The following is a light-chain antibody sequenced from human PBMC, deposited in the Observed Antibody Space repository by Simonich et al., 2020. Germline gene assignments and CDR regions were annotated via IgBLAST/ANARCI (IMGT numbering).Light chain of an antibody. CDR1: QSLLHSDGKTY. Sequence: DIVMTQTPLSLSVTPGQPASISCKSSQSLLHSDGKTYLYWYLQKPGQSPQLLIYEVSNRFSGVPDGFSGSGSGTDFTLTISSLQPEDFATYYCQQSYSTPYTFGQGTKLEIK. V-gene: IGKV2D-29*02. CDR3: QQSYSTPYT. J-gene: IGKJ2*01. CDR2: EVS.